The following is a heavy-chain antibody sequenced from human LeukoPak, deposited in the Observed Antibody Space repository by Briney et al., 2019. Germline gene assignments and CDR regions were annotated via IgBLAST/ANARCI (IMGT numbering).Heavy chain of an antibody. V-gene: IGHV3-23*01. J-gene: IGHJ4*02. CDR3: AKGIAAPGPYFDY. Sequence: GGSLRLSCAASGFTFSSYAMSWVRQAPGKGLEWVSAISGGGNSTYYADSVKGRFTISRDNSKNTLYLQMNSLRAEDTAIYYCAKGIAAPGPYFDYWGQGTLVTVSS. D-gene: IGHD6-13*01. CDR1: GFTFSSYA. CDR2: ISGGGNST.